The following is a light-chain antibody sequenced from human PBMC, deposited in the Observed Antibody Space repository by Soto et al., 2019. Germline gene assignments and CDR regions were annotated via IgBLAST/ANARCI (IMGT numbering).Light chain of an antibody. CDR1: SSDVGGYNY. CDR3: SSYTSTTPGVL. Sequence: QSALTQPASVSGSPGQSITISCTGTSSDVGGYNYVSWYQHHPGKAPKLMIYAVSNRPSGVSNRFSASKSGNTASPTISGLQAEDEADYYCSSYTSTTPGVLFGGGTKLTVL. J-gene: IGLJ3*02. V-gene: IGLV2-14*03. CDR2: AVS.